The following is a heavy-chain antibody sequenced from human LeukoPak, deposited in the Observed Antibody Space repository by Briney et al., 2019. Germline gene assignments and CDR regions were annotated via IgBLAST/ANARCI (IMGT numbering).Heavy chain of an antibody. V-gene: IGHV4-4*02. CDR2: IYHSGST. CDR1: GGSISSSNW. J-gene: IGHJ3*02. CDR3: ARDRRYCSGGSCYRAFDI. Sequence: SETLSLTCAVSGGSISSSNWWSWVRQPPGKGLEWIGEIYHSGSTNYNPSLKSRVTISVDKSKNQFSLKLSSVTAADTAVYYCARDRRYCSGGSCYRAFDIWGQGTMVTVSS. D-gene: IGHD2-15*01.